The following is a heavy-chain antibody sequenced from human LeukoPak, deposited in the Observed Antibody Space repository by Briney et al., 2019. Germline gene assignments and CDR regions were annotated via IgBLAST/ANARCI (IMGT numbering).Heavy chain of an antibody. CDR1: GFTVSSNY. D-gene: IGHD5-18*01. V-gene: IGHV3-23*01. Sequence: GGSLRLSCAASGFTVSSNYMSWVRQAPGKGLEWVSAISGSGGSTYYADSVKGRFTISRDNSKNTLYLQMNSLRAEDTAVYYCAKDVDTAMVTIYYYMDVWGKGTTVTVSS. CDR3: AKDVDTAMVTIYYYMDV. CDR2: ISGSGGST. J-gene: IGHJ6*03.